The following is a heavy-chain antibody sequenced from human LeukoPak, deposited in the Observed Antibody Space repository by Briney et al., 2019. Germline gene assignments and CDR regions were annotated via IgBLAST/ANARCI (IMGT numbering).Heavy chain of an antibody. Sequence: PSETLSLTCTVSGGSISSSSYYWGWIRQPPGKGLEWIGSIYYSGSTYYNPSLKSRVTISVDTSKNQFSLKLSSVTAADTAVYYCARARYDSSGFGYYYYMDVWGKGTTVTISS. V-gene: IGHV4-39*07. D-gene: IGHD3-22*01. CDR3: ARARYDSSGFGYYYYMDV. J-gene: IGHJ6*03. CDR1: GGSISSSSYY. CDR2: IYYSGST.